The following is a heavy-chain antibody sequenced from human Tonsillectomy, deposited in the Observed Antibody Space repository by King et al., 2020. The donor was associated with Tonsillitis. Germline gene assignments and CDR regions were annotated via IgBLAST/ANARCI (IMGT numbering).Heavy chain of an antibody. CDR1: GGSFSGYY. J-gene: IGHJ5*02. Sequence: VQLQQWGAGLLKPSETLSLTCAVYGGSFSGYYWSWIRQPPGKGLEWIGEINHSGSTNYNPSLKSRVTISVDTSMNQFSLKLSSVTAADTAVYYCARGPNRASGGRTGWFDPWGQGTLVTVSS. CDR2: INHSGST. V-gene: IGHV4-34*01. CDR3: ARGPNRASGGRTGWFDP. D-gene: IGHD1-14*01.